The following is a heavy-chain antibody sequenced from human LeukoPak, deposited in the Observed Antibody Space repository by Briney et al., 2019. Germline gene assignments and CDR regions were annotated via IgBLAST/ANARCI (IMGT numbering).Heavy chain of an antibody. CDR2: INQDGRKK. D-gene: IGHD6-19*01. J-gene: IGHJ5*02. CDR3: AKWMGRGS. Sequence: PGGSLRLSCAASGFSFRTHWMSWVRQAPGKGLEWVANINQDGRKKFYVDSVEGRFTISRDDAKTSLFLQMNSLRVEDTAVYYCAKWMGRGSWGQGTLVTVSS. V-gene: IGHV3-7*02. CDR1: GFSFRTHW.